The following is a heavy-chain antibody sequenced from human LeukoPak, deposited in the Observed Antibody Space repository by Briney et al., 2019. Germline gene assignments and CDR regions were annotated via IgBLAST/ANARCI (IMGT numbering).Heavy chain of an antibody. D-gene: IGHD3-22*01. J-gene: IGHJ5*02. V-gene: IGHV1-2*02. Sequence: ASVKVSCKTSGFTFTGYYIHWVRQAPGQGLEWMGWINPNSGDTNYAQRFQGRVTMTRDTSISTAYMELSRLRSDDTAVYYCARDPLRGHSSGYYYNWFDPWGQGTLVTVSS. CDR3: ARDPLRGHSSGYYYNWFDP. CDR2: INPNSGDT. CDR1: GFTFTGYY.